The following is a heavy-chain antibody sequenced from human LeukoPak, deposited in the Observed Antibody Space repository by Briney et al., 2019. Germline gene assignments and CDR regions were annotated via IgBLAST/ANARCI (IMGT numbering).Heavy chain of an antibody. J-gene: IGHJ4*02. CDR3: AREDLKGGDYGGFDY. CDR2: IYYSGST. Sequence: SETLSLTCTVSGGSISSSNYYWGWIRQPPGKGLEWIGSIYYSGSTYYNPSLKSRVTISVDTSKNQFSLKLSSVTAADTAVYYCAREDLKGGDYGGFDYRGQGTLVTVPS. D-gene: IGHD4-23*01. CDR1: GGSISSSNYY. V-gene: IGHV4-39*07.